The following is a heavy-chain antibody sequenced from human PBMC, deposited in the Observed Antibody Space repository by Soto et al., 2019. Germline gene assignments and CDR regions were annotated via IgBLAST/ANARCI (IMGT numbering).Heavy chain of an antibody. CDR1: GFTFSSYA. CDR2: ISGSGGST. D-gene: IGHD6-19*01. CDR3: VLSGYSSGWTYWFDP. Sequence: EVQLLESGGGLVQPGGSLRLSCAASGFTFSSYAMSWVRQAPGKGLEWVSAISGSGGSTYYADSVKGRFTIFRDNSKNTLYLQMNGLRAEDTAVYYFVLSGYSSGWTYWFDPWGQGNLVTVSS. J-gene: IGHJ5*02. V-gene: IGHV3-23*01.